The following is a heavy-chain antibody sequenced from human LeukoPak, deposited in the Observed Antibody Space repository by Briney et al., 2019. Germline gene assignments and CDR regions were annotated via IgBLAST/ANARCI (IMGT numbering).Heavy chain of an antibody. V-gene: IGHV1-8*01. J-gene: IGHJ5*02. D-gene: IGHD3-16*02. CDR1: GYTFTSYD. CDR2: MNPNSGNT. Sequence: ASVKVSCKASGYTFTSYDINWVRQATGQGLEWMGWMNPNSGNTGYAQKFQGRVTMTRNTSISTAYMELNSLRSEDTAVYYCARGLYDYVWGSYRYGYWFDPWGQGTLVTVSS. CDR3: ARGLYDYVWGSYRYGYWFDP.